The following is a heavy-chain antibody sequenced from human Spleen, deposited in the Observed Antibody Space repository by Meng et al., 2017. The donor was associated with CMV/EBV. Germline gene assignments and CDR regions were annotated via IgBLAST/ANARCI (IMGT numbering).Heavy chain of an antibody. V-gene: IGHV4-34*01. D-gene: IGHD6-13*01. CDR3: ARSRYFDY. Sequence: TLSLTCAVYGGSFSGYYWSWIRQPPGKGLEWIGEINHSGSTNYNPSLKSRVTISVDTSKNQFSLKLSSVTAADTAVYYRARSRYFDYWGQGTLVTVSS. CDR2: INHSGST. CDR1: GGSFSGYY. J-gene: IGHJ4*02.